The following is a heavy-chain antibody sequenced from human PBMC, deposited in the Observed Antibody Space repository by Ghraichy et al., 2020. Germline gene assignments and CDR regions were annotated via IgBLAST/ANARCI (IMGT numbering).Heavy chain of an antibody. CDR3: ARDDSSGWYRGHAFDI. CDR1: GGSISSYY. Sequence: ESLNISCTVSGGSISSYYWSWLRQPPGKGLEWIGYIYYSGSTNYTPSLKSRVTISVDTSKDQFSLKLSSVTAADTAVYYCARDDSSGWYRGHAFDIWGQGTMVTVSA. CDR2: IYYSGST. J-gene: IGHJ3*02. V-gene: IGHV4-59*01. D-gene: IGHD6-19*01.